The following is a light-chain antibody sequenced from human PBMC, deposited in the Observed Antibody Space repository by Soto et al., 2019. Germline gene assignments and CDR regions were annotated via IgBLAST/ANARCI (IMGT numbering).Light chain of an antibody. J-gene: IGKJ1*01. CDR3: QQRSTWRAWT. Sequence: EIVLTQSPATLSLSPGERATLSCRASQSVSSYLAWYQQKPGQAPRLLIYDASNRATGIPARFSGSGSGTDFTLTISSLELEDFAVYYCQQRSTWRAWTFGQGTKVEIK. CDR2: DAS. CDR1: QSVSSY. V-gene: IGKV3-11*01.